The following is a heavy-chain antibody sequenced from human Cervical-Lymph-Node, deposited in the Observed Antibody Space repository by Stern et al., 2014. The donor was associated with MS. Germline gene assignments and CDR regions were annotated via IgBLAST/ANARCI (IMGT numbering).Heavy chain of an antibody. CDR3: ARITESDYSNILDF. D-gene: IGHD4-11*01. V-gene: IGHV2-26*01. CDR1: GFSLSDARMG. Sequence: QITLQESGPVLVKPTEPLTLTCTVSGFSLSDARMGVSWIRQPPGKALEWLAYIFSNDEKSYSTSLKTRLTVSRDTSRSQVVLIMTNMDPVDTATYYCARITESDYSNILDFWGQGTLVTVSS. CDR2: IFSNDEK. J-gene: IGHJ4*02.